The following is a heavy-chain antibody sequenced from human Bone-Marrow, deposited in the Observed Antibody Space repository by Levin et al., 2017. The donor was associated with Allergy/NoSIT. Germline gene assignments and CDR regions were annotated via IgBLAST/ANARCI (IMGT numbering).Heavy chain of an antibody. J-gene: IGHJ4*02. CDR3: TTGNGIADY. D-gene: IGHD1-14*01. Sequence: EWLSYISPRSDAVIYADSVRGRFIISRDNAKNTLYLEMNNLRAEDSAVYYCTTGNGIADYWGQGTRVTVSS. CDR2: ISPRSDAV. V-gene: IGHV3-48*01.